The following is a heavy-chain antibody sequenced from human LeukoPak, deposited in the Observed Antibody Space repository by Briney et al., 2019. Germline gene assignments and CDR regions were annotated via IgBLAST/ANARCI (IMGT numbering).Heavy chain of an antibody. V-gene: IGHV3-30-3*01. J-gene: IGHJ4*02. CDR3: ARAFHVDY. CDR2: ISYDGSNK. CDR1: GFTFSSYA. Sequence: PGGSLRLSCAASGFTFSSYAMHWVRQAPGKGLEWVEVISYDGSNKYYADSVKGRFTTSRDNSKNTLYLQMNSLRAEDTAVYYCARAFHVDYWGQGTLVTVSS.